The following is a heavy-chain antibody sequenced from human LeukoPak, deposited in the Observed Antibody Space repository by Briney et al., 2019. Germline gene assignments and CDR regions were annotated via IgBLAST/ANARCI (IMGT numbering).Heavy chain of an antibody. J-gene: IGHJ4*02. CDR1: SGSISDHY. CDR3: ARDGSGSYYFDY. CDR2: IYYSGST. Sequence: PSETLSLTCTVSSGSISDHYWSLIRQPPGKGLEWIGYIYYSGSTNYNPSLKSRATISIDTSKNQFSLKLSSVTAADTAVYYCARDGSGSYYFDYWGQGTLVTVSS. V-gene: IGHV4-59*11. D-gene: IGHD1-26*01.